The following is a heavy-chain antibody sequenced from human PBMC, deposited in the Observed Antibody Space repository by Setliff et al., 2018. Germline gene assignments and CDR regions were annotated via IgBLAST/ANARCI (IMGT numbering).Heavy chain of an antibody. CDR1: GATFSSHG. CDR3: VREGVDSRSSTDYRYYMDV. D-gene: IGHD3-22*01. V-gene: IGHV1-69*05. CDR2: TIPMFGTT. Sequence: SVKVSCKASGATFSSHGISWVRQAPGQELEWMGGTIPMFGTTEYAQKFQGRLTIITDESTNTAFMQLSSLRSDDTAVYYCVREGVDSRSSTDYRYYMDVWGKGTTVTVSS. J-gene: IGHJ6*03.